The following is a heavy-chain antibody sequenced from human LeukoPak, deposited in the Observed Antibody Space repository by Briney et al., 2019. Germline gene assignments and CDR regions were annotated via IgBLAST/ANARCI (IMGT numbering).Heavy chain of an antibody. Sequence: SETLSLTCTVSGASINSDTSYWAWIRQPPGKGLEWVGNIFYSGSTSYKPSLKSRVTISVDTSKNQFSLKLSSVTAADTAVYYCARVGSYKASDYWGQGTLVTVSS. J-gene: IGHJ4*02. D-gene: IGHD1-26*01. CDR3: ARVGSYKASDY. V-gene: IGHV4-39*07. CDR2: IFYSGST. CDR1: GASINSDTSY.